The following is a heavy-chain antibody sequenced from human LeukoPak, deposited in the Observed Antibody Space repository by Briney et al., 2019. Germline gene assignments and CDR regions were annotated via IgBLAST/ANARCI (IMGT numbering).Heavy chain of an antibody. J-gene: IGHJ3*02. V-gene: IGHV4-59*01. CDR2: IYYSGST. Sequence: SETLSLTCTVSGGSISSYYWSWIRQPPGKGLEWIGYIYYSGSTNYNPSLKSQVTISVDTSKNQFSLKLSSVTAADTAVYYCARSWELDAFDIWGQGTMVTVSS. D-gene: IGHD1-26*01. CDR1: GGSISSYY. CDR3: ARSWELDAFDI.